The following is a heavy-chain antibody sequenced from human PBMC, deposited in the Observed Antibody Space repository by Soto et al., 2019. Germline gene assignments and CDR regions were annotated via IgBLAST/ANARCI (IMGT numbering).Heavy chain of an antibody. Sequence: SETLSLTCTVSGGSISSSSYYWGWIRQPPGKGLEWIGSIYYSGSTYYNPPLKSRVTISVDTSKNQFSLKLSSVTAADTAVYYCARLTMARGDYWGQGTLVTVSS. J-gene: IGHJ4*02. CDR2: IYYSGST. V-gene: IGHV4-39*01. CDR3: ARLTMARGDY. D-gene: IGHD3-10*01. CDR1: GGSISSSSYY.